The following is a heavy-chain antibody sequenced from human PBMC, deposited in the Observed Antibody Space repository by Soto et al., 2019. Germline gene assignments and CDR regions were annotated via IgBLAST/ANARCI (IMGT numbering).Heavy chain of an antibody. V-gene: IGHV1-3*01. J-gene: IGHJ3*02. CDR1: GYTFTSYA. Sequence: QVQLVQSGAEVKKPGASVKVSCKASGYTFTSYAMHWVRQAPGQRLEWMGWINAGNGNTKYSQKFQGRVTITRDTSAGSANKELSSLRAEDTAVYYYAREDPRAVAAFDIWGQGTMVTVSA. CDR3: AREDPRAVAAFDI. CDR2: INAGNGNT. D-gene: IGHD6-19*01.